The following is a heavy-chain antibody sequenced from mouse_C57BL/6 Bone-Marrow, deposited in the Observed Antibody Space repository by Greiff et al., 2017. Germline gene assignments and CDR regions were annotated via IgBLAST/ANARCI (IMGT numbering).Heavy chain of an antibody. CDR3: ARGLIALYFDY. D-gene: IGHD2-2*01. CDR1: GYTFTDYY. V-gene: IGHV1-19*01. Sequence: EVQLQQSGPVLVKPGASVKMSCKASGYTFTDYYMNWVKQSHGKSLEWIGVINPYNGGTSYNQKFKGKATLTVDQSSSTAYMELNSLTSEDSAVYYWARGLIALYFDYWGQGTTLTVSS. J-gene: IGHJ2*01. CDR2: INPYNGGT.